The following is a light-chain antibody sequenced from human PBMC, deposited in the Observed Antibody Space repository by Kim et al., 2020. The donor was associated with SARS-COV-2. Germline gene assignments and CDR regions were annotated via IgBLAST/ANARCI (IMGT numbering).Light chain of an antibody. J-gene: IGKJ3*01. Sequence: CPWERAPLSRRASQSVRSCDLACDQQRPRPGPRLLTSGASRRAPGTPARFSGSGSGTDFTLTIGRLEPEDFVVYYCQRYGSSPRTFGPGTKVDIK. V-gene: IGKV3-20*01. CDR3: QRYGSSPRT. CDR2: GAS. CDR1: QSVRSCD.